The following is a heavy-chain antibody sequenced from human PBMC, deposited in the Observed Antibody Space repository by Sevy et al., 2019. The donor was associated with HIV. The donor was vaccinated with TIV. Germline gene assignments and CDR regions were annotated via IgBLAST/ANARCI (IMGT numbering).Heavy chain of an antibody. V-gene: IGHV3-48*01. J-gene: IGHJ4*02. D-gene: IGHD5-18*01. CDR2: ISSSSSTI. CDR1: GFTFSSYS. CDR3: ARTNRGYSPDY. Sequence: RGSLRLSCAASGFTFSSYSMNWVRQAPGKGLEWVSYISSSSSTIYNADSVKGRFTISRDNAKNSLYLQMNSLRVEDTAVYYCARTNRGYSPDYWGQGTLVTVSS.